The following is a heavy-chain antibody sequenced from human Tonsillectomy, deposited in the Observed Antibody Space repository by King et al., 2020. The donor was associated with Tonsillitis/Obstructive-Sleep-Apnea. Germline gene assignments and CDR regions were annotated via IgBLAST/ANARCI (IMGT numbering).Heavy chain of an antibody. CDR2: IYYSGST. D-gene: IGHD2-21*01. Sequence: QLQESGPGLVKPSETLSLTCTVSGGSISSYYWGWIRQPPGKGLEWIGYIYYSGSTNYNPSLKSRVTISVDTSKNQFSLKLSSVTAADTAVYYCAREPGGGGPPVPHAFDIWGQGTMVTVSS. CDR3: AREPGGGGPPVPHAFDI. J-gene: IGHJ3*02. CDR1: GGSISSYY. V-gene: IGHV4-59*01.